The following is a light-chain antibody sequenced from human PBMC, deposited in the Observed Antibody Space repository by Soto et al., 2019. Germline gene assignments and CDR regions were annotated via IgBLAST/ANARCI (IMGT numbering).Light chain of an antibody. J-gene: IGKJ5*01. Sequence: EIVLTQSPATLSLSPGERATLSCRASQSVNNYFARYQQKPGQAPRLLIYAASNRATGIPARFSGSGSGTDFTLTISRLEPEDFAVFYCQQYGSSITFGQGTRLEIK. CDR3: QQYGSSIT. CDR2: AAS. CDR1: QSVNNY. V-gene: IGKV3-11*01.